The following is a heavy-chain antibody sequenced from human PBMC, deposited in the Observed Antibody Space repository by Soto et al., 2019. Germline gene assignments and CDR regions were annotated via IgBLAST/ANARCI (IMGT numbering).Heavy chain of an antibody. CDR2: IYYSGST. V-gene: IGHV4-59*01. J-gene: IGHJ6*02. CDR3: ARIWFGEFLGMDV. Sequence: QVQLQESGPGLVKPSETLSLTCTVSGGSISSYYWSWIRQPPGKGLEWIGYIYYSGSTNYNPSLKRRVTISVDTSKNQFSLKLSSVTAADTAVYYCARIWFGEFLGMDVWGQGTTVTVSS. CDR1: GGSISSYY. D-gene: IGHD3-10*01.